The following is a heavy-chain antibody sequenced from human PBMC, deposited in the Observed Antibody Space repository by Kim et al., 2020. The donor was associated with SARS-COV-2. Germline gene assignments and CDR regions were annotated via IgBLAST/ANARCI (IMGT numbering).Heavy chain of an antibody. Sequence: ASVKVSCKASGYTFTVYYIHWVRQAPGQGLEWMAWINPDSGVTNYAQKFQGRVTVTRDTSISTAYMELSRLTSDDTAVYYCARLSGSGWYYDYWGQGTLVNVSS. CDR3: ARLSGSGWYYDY. D-gene: IGHD6-19*01. CDR2: INPDSGVT. CDR1: GYTFTVYY. V-gene: IGHV1-2*02. J-gene: IGHJ4*02.